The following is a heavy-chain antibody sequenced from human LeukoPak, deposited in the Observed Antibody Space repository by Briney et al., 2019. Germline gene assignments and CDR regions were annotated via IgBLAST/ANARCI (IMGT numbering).Heavy chain of an antibody. D-gene: IGHD6-19*01. Sequence: GASVKVSCKASGGTFSSYAISWVRQAPGQGLEWMGRIIPILGIANYAQKFQGRVTITADKSTSTAYMELSSLRSEDTAVYYCARDPPAGYSSGWTDYWGQGTLVTVSS. CDR2: IIPILGIA. J-gene: IGHJ4*02. V-gene: IGHV1-69*04. CDR1: GGTFSSYA. CDR3: ARDPPAGYSSGWTDY.